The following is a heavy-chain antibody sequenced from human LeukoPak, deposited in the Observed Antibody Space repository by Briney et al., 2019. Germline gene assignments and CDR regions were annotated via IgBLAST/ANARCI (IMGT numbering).Heavy chain of an antibody. V-gene: IGHV4-59*08. D-gene: IGHD6-19*01. Sequence: SETLSLTCTVSGGSISNYYWSWIRQPPGKGLEWIGYISYSGSTNYNPSLKSRVTISVDTSKNQFSLKLTSVTAADTAVYYCARHRIAVAGSYFDYLGQGTLVTVSS. CDR3: ARHRIAVAGSYFDY. J-gene: IGHJ4*02. CDR2: ISYSGST. CDR1: GGSISNYY.